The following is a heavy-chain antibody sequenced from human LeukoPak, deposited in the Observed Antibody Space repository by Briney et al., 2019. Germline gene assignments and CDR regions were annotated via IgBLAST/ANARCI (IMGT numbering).Heavy chain of an antibody. J-gene: IGHJ6*02. V-gene: IGHV3-48*01. D-gene: IGHD6-13*01. CDR1: GFTFSSYS. CDR2: ISSSSTI. Sequence: GGSLRLSCAASGFTFSSYSMNWVRQAPGKGLEWVSYISSSSTIYYADSVKGRFTISRDNSKNTLYLQMNSLRAEDTAVYYCAKDPPLEYSSSWYWYYGMDVWGQGTTVTVSS. CDR3: AKDPPLEYSSSWYWYYGMDV.